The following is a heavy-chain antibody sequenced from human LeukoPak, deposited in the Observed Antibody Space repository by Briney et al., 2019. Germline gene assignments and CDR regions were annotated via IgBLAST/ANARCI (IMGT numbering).Heavy chain of an antibody. CDR3: ARGGTVYGDCDGIRKIKNDY. D-gene: IGHD4-17*01. V-gene: IGHV3-21*01. J-gene: IGHJ4*02. CDR2: ISSSSSYI. Sequence: GGSLRLSCAASGFTFSSYSMNWVRQAPGKGLEWVSSISSSSSYIYYADSVKGRFTISRDNAKNSLYLQMNSLRAEDTAVYYCARGGTVYGDCDGIRKIKNDYWGQGTLVTVSS. CDR1: GFTFSSYS.